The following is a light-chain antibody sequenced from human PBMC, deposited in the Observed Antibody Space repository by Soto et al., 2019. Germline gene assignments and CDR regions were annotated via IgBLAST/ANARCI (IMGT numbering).Light chain of an antibody. CDR2: EGS. Sequence: QSALTQPASVSGSPGQSITISCTGANRDVGSYNLVSWYQQHPGKAPKLMIFEGSKRPSGVSNRFSGSKSGNTASLTISGLRAEDEGYYYCCSYTVSTTHYVFGTGTKVTVL. J-gene: IGLJ1*01. CDR1: NRDVGSYNL. V-gene: IGLV2-23*01. CDR3: CSYTVSTTHYV.